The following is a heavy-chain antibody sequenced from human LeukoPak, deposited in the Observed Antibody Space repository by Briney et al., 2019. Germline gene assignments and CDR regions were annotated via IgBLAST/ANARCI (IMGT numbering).Heavy chain of an antibody. J-gene: IGHJ6*04. Sequence: GASVKVSCKASGGTFSSYAISWVRQAPGQGLEWMGGIIPIVGTANYAQKFQGRVTITADESTSTAYMELSSLRSEDTAVYYCARDQAGYSSGWSYYYYGMDVWGKGTTVTVSS. D-gene: IGHD6-19*01. CDR1: GGTFSSYA. V-gene: IGHV1-69*13. CDR2: IIPIVGTA. CDR3: ARDQAGYSSGWSYYYYGMDV.